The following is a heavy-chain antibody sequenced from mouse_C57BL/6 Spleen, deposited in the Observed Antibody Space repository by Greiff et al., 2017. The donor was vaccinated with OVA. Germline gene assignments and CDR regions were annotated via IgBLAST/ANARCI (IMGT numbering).Heavy chain of an antibody. J-gene: IGHJ4*01. CDR1: GYTFTEYT. V-gene: IGHV1-62-2*01. CDR2: FYPGSGSI. D-gene: IGHD2-2*01. CDR3: ARHDYYGYDGGYAMDY. Sequence: QVHVKQSGAELVKPGASVKLSCKASGYTFTEYTIHWVKQRSGQGLEWIGWFYPGSGSIKYNEKFKDKATLTADKSSSTAYMELSRLTSEDSAVYFCARHDYYGYDGGYAMDYWGQGTSVTVSS.